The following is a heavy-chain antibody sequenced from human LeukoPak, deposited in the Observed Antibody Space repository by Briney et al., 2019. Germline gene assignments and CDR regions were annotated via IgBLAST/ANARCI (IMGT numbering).Heavy chain of an antibody. Sequence: SQTLSLTCAISGDSVSSDSAAWSWIRQTPSRGLEWLGRTYYRSQWYNDYAASVNSRITINPDTSTNQFSPHLNSVTPDDAAVYYCARARGAGYCSGTTCFGYFSYAMDVWGQGTTVTVSS. CDR1: GDSVSSDSAA. CDR3: ARARGAGYCSGTTCFGYFSYAMDV. J-gene: IGHJ6*02. D-gene: IGHD2-2*03. V-gene: IGHV6-1*01. CDR2: TYYRSQWYN.